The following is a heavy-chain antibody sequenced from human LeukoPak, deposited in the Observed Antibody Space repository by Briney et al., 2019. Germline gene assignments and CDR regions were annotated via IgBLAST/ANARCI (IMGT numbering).Heavy chain of an antibody. Sequence: GGSLRLSCAASAFSVSGYWMHWVRHAPGKGLVWVSLINSDGSTTIYADSVQGRFTISRDNAKNTLYLQMNSLRADDTAVYYCAREADAFDIWGQGTMVTVSS. CDR3: AREADAFDI. CDR1: AFSVSGYW. V-gene: IGHV3-74*01. CDR2: INSDGSTT. J-gene: IGHJ3*02.